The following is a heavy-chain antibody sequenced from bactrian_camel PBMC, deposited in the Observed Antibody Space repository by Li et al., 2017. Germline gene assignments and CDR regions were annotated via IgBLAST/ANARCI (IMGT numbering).Heavy chain of an antibody. CDR1: VHISCRAD. D-gene: IGHD5*01. CDR3: ATGEQYGLGGGFLKY. J-gene: IGHJ4*01. Sequence: HVQLVESGGGSVQAGGSLRLSCAVSVHISCRADMSWYRQAPGKDREFVSTIAIGGIKTYADSVKGRFTVSQDNAKNTLCLQMNSLKPEDTAMYYCATGEQYGLGGGFLKYWGQGTQVTVS. V-gene: IGHV3S53*01. CDR2: IAIGGIK.